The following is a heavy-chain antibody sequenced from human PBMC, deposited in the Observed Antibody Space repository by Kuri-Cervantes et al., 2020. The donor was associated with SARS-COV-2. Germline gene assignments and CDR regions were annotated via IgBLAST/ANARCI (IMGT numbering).Heavy chain of an antibody. CDR2: IWYDGSNK. J-gene: IGHJ6*02. V-gene: IGHV3-30*02. Sequence: GESLKISCAASGFTFSSYGMHWVRQAPGKGLEWVAVIWYDGSNKYYADSVKGRFTISRDNSKNTLYLQMNSLRAEDAAVYYCAKEFGDYVWGSYRYGRGMDVWGQGTMVTVSS. CDR1: GFTFSSYG. D-gene: IGHD3-16*02. CDR3: AKEFGDYVWGSYRYGRGMDV.